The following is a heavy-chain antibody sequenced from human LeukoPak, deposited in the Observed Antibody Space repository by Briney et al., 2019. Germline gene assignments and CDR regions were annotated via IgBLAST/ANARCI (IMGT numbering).Heavy chain of an antibody. CDR1: GFSVTTYY. CDR2: ISSSGSTI. D-gene: IGHD3-10*02. CDR3: AELGITMIGGV. V-gene: IGHV3-48*03. J-gene: IGHJ6*04. Sequence: GGSLRLSCAGFGFSVTTYYMTWVRQAPGKGLEWVSYISSSGSTIYYADSVKGRFTISRDNAKNSLYLQMNSLRAEDTAVYYCAELGITMIGGVWGKGTTVTISS.